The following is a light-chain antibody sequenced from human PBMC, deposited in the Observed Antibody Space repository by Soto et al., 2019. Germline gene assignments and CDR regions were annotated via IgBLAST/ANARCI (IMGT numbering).Light chain of an antibody. CDR1: QSVSSSY. CDR3: QQYNNWPRT. J-gene: IGKJ1*01. Sequence: DSALPQCQGRLSLSPGERATLSCRASQSVSSSYLAWYQQRPGQAPRLLIYAASSRATGIPDRCSGSGFGTDFTLTISRLQSEDFAVYYCQQYNNWPRTFGQGTKVDIK. CDR2: AAS. V-gene: IGKV3-20*01.